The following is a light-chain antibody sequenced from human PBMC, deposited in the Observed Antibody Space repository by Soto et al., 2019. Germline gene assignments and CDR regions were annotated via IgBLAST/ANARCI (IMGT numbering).Light chain of an antibody. Sequence: AIQLTQSPSSLSASVGDRVTLTCRASQDISSALVWYQQKPGEAPKVLIYDASKLESGVPSRFSGGGSGTDFTLTIRNLQPEDVATYHCQQFNTYPRTFGQGTKLEIK. CDR2: DAS. CDR3: QQFNTYPRT. V-gene: IGKV1-13*02. J-gene: IGKJ2*01. CDR1: QDISSA.